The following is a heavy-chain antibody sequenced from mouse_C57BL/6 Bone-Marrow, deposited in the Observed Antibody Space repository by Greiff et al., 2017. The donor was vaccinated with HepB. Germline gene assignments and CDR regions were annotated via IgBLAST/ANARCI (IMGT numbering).Heavy chain of an antibody. Sequence: EVQLQQSGAELVRPGASVKLSCTASGFNIKDDYMHWVKQRPEQGLEWIGWIDPENGDTEYASKFQGKATITADTSSNTAYLQLSSLTSEDTAVYYCTPLRSFDYWGQGTTLTVSS. D-gene: IGHD1-1*01. V-gene: IGHV14-4*01. CDR2: IDPENGDT. J-gene: IGHJ2*01. CDR3: TPLRSFDY. CDR1: GFNIKDDY.